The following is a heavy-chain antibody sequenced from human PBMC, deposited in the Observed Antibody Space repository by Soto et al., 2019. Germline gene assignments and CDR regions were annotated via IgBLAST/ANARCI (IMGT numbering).Heavy chain of an antibody. D-gene: IGHD4-17*01. J-gene: IGHJ4*02. V-gene: IGHV1-18*01. CDR1: GYTFTNYG. CDR3: ARDDYGDYDY. Sequence: QVQLVQSGAEVKKPGASMKVSCKTSGYTFTNYGFSWVRQAPGQGLEWMGWISAYNGNTNYAQKLQGRVTMTTDTSTSTAYRELRSLRYDDTAVYYCARDDYGDYDYWGQGTLVTVSS. CDR2: ISAYNGNT.